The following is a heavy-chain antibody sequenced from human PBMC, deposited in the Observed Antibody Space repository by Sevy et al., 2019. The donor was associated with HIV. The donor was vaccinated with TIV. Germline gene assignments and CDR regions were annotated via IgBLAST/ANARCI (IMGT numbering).Heavy chain of an antibody. CDR3: AREGCTKPHDY. J-gene: IGHJ4*02. CDR1: GFTFSKYS. V-gene: IGHV3-23*01. CDR2: LSFGCGEI. D-gene: IGHD2-8*01. Sequence: RGSLRLSCAASGFTFSKYSMSWVRQPPGKGLERVSTLSFGCGEINYADSVKGRFTISRDNSKSSVYLQMNNLRPEDTVVHYCAREGCTKPHDYWGQGTLVSVSS.